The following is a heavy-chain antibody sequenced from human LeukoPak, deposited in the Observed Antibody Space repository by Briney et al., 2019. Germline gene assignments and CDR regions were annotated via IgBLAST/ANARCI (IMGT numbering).Heavy chain of an antibody. CDR2: ISSSGSTI. V-gene: IGHV3-11*01. D-gene: IGHD5-12*01. CDR3: ASFLRYDYQSPLDY. CDR1: GFTFSDYY. Sequence: GGSLRLSCAASGFTFSDYYMSWIRQAPGKGLERVSYISSSGSTIYYADSVNGRFTISRDNAKNSLYLQMNSLRAEDTAVYYCASFLRYDYQSPLDYWGQGTLVTVSS. J-gene: IGHJ4*02.